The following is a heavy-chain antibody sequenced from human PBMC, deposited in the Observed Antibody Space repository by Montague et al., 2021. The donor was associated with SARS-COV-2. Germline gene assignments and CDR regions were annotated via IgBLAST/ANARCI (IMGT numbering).Heavy chain of an antibody. Sequence: SETLSLTCAVYGGSFSGYYWSWIRQPPGKGLEWIGEINHSGSTNXNPSLKSRVTISVDTSKNQFSLKLSSVTAADTAAYYCARGSTVTHYWGQGTLVTVSP. V-gene: IGHV4-34*01. CDR1: GGSFSGYY. CDR3: ARGSTVTHY. CDR2: INHSGST. J-gene: IGHJ4*02. D-gene: IGHD4-17*01.